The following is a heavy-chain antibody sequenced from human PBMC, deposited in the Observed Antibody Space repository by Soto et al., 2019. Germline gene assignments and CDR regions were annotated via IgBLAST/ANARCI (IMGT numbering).Heavy chain of an antibody. CDR2: MNPNSGNT. Sequence: ASVKVSCKASGYTFTSYDINWVRQATGQGLEWMGWMNPNSGNTGYAQKFQGRVTMTRNTSISTAYMELSSLRSEDTAVYYCARAARYWSSSSCYHLGYCSGGSCYRHSPNFYYYYMDVWGKRTTVTVSS. D-gene: IGHD2-15*01. CDR3: ARAARYWSSSSCYHLGYCSGGSCYRHSPNFYYYYMDV. V-gene: IGHV1-8*01. CDR1: GYTFTSYD. J-gene: IGHJ6*03.